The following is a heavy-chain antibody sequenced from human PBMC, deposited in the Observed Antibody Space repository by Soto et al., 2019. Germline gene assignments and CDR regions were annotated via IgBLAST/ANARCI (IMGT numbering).Heavy chain of an antibody. J-gene: IGHJ6*02. D-gene: IGHD3-3*01. CDR2: ISYDGSNK. Sequence: GGSLRLSCDASGFTFSSYGMHWVRQAPGKGLERVAVISYDGSNKYYADSVKGRFTISRDNFKNTLYLQMNSLRAEDTAVYYCAKEEYYDFWSGYYFFGDYYDGMDVWCQGTTVTVSS. CDR1: GFTFSSYG. V-gene: IGHV3-30*18. CDR3: AKEEYYDFWSGYYFFGDYYDGMDV.